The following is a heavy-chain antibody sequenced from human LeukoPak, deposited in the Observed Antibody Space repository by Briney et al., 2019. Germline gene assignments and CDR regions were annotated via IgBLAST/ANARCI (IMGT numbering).Heavy chain of an antibody. CDR3: ARSELNDYFKY. J-gene: IGHJ4*02. Sequence: SGTLSLTCAVSGGSISSINWGSWVRQPPGKGLEWIGEIYHSGSTNYNPSLKSRVTISVDKSKNQFSLKLSSVTAADTAVYSCARSELNDYFKYWGQGILVTVST. D-gene: IGHD3-16*01. CDR2: IYHSGST. CDR1: GGSISSINW. V-gene: IGHV4-4*02.